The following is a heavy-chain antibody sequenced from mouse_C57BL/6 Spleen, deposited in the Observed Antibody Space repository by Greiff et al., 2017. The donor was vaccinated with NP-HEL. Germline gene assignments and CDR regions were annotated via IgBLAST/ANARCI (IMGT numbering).Heavy chain of an antibody. J-gene: IGHJ4*01. CDR3: ARQEYYGSSYVVDY. CDR1: GFTFSSYG. V-gene: IGHV5-6*01. CDR2: ISSGGSYT. Sequence: EVKVVESGGDLVKPGGSLKLSCAASGFTFSSYGMSWVRQTPDKRLEWVATISSGGSYTYYPDSVKGRFTISRDNAKNTLYLQMSSLKSEDTAMYYCARQEYYGSSYVVDYWGQGTSVTVSS. D-gene: IGHD1-1*01.